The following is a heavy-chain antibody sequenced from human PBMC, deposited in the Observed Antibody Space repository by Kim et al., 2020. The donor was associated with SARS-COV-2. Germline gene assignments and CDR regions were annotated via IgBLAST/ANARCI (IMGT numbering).Heavy chain of an antibody. V-gene: IGHV3-33*01. CDR2: IWYDGSNK. CDR3: ARDLDYYDSSFIGGY. Sequence: GGSLRLSCAASGFTFSSYGMHWVRQAPGKGLEWVAVIWYDGSNKYYADSVKGRFTISRDNSKNTLYLQMNSLRAEDTAVYYCARDLDYYDSSFIGGYWGQGTLVTVSS. CDR1: GFTFSSYG. D-gene: IGHD3-22*01. J-gene: IGHJ4*02.